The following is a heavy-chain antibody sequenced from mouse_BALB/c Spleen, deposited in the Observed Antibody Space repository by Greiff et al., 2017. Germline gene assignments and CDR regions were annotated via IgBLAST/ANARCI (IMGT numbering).Heavy chain of an antibody. CDR1: GFTFNTYA. D-gene: IGHD2-4*01. Sequence: EVQLVESGGGLVQPKGSLKLSCAASGFTFNTYAMHWVCQAPGKGLEWVARIRSKSNNYATYYADSVKDRFTISRDDSQSMLYLQMNNLKTEDTAMYYCVRGGYDYDYYAMDYWGQGTSVTVSS. CDR2: IRSKSNNYAT. J-gene: IGHJ4*01. CDR3: VRGGYDYDYYAMDY. V-gene: IGHV10-3*03.